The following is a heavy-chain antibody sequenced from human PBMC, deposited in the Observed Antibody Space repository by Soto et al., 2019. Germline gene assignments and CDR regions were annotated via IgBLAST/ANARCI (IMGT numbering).Heavy chain of an antibody. V-gene: IGHV1-18*01. D-gene: IGHD2-15*01. J-gene: IGHJ3*02. CDR2: ISAYNGNT. CDR1: GYTFTSYG. CDR3: ARRYCSGGSCYSSDAFDI. Sequence: ASVKVSCKASGYTFTSYGISWARQAPGQGLEWMGWISAYNGNTNYAQKRQGRVTMTTDTSTSTAYMELRSLRSDDTAVYYCARRYCSGGSCYSSDAFDIWGQGTMVTVSS.